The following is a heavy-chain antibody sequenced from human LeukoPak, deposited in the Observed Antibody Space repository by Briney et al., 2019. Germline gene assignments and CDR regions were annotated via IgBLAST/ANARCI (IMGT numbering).Heavy chain of an antibody. J-gene: IGHJ4*02. V-gene: IGHV3-30-3*01. Sequence: PGGSLRLSCAASGFTFSSYAMHWVRQAPGKGLEWVAVISYDGSNKYYADSVKGRFTISRDNSKNTLYLQMNSLRAEDTAVYYCAKDLRGYSYGLYFDYWGQGTLVTVSS. D-gene: IGHD5-18*01. CDR1: GFTFSSYA. CDR3: AKDLRGYSYGLYFDY. CDR2: ISYDGSNK.